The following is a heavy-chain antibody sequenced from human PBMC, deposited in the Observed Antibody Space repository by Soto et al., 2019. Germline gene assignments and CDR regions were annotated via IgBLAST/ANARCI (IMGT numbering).Heavy chain of an antibody. V-gene: IGHV4-31*03. CDR2: IYYSGST. CDR3: ARFSPYYYGSGSAPLDY. J-gene: IGHJ4*02. CDR1: GGSISSGGYY. D-gene: IGHD3-10*01. Sequence: QVQLQESGPGLVKPSQTLSLTCTVSGGSISSGGYYWSWIRQHPGKGLEWSGYIYYSGSTYYNPSLKSRVTISVDTSKNQFSLKLSSVTAADTAVYYCARFSPYYYGSGSAPLDYWGQGTLVTVSS.